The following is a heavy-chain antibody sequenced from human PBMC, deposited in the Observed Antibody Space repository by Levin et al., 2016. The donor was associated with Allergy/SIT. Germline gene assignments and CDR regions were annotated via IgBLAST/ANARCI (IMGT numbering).Heavy chain of an antibody. D-gene: IGHD1-26*01. CDR2: IYSGGST. Sequence: GGSLRLSCAASGFTFSSNYMSWVRQAPGKGLEWVSVIYSGGSTYYADSVKGRFTISRDNAKNSLYLQMNSLRAEDTAVYYCARGGRIVGATSGGPEDYWGQGTLVTVSS. CDR1: GFTFSSNY. CDR3: ARGGRIVGATSGGPEDY. J-gene: IGHJ4*02. V-gene: IGHV3-53*01.